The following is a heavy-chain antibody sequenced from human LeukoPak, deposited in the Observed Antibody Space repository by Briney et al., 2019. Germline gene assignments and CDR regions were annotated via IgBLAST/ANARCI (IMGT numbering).Heavy chain of an antibody. CDR2: ISTSEST. V-gene: IGHV4-4*09. J-gene: IGHJ3*02. CDR3: ARQRPLPTRDGAFDI. CDR1: GGSISSYY. Sequence: PSETLSLTCTVSGGSISSYYWSWIRQPPGKGLEWIGYISTSESTNYNPSLKSRITISVDTSKNQFSLKLSSVTAADTAVYYCARQRPLPTRDGAFDIRGQGTMVTVSS. D-gene: IGHD5-24*01.